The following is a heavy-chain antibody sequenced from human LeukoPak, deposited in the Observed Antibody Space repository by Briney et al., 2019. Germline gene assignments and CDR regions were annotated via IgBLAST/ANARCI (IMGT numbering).Heavy chain of an antibody. Sequence: PGRSLRLSCAASGFTFSSYAMHWVCQAPGKGLEWVAVISYDGSNKYYADSMKGRFTISRDNSKNTLYLQMNSLRAEDTAVYYCAKGGLINDYWGQGTLVTVSS. D-gene: IGHD5-12*01. CDR3: AKGGLINDY. V-gene: IGHV3-30*18. CDR2: ISYDGSNK. J-gene: IGHJ4*02. CDR1: GFTFSSYA.